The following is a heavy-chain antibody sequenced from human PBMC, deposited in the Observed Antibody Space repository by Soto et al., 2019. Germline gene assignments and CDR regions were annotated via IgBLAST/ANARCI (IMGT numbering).Heavy chain of an antibody. CDR3: ARDLWGYCGADCYPLDV. J-gene: IGHJ6*02. D-gene: IGHD2-21*02. CDR2: IYHSGST. Sequence: SETLSLTCAVSGGSISSSNWWRWVRQPPGKGLEWIGEIYHSGSTNYNPSLKSRVTISVDKSKNQFSLKLSSVTAADTAVYYCARDLWGYCGADCYPLDVWGQGTTVTVSS. V-gene: IGHV4-4*02. CDR1: GGSISSSNW.